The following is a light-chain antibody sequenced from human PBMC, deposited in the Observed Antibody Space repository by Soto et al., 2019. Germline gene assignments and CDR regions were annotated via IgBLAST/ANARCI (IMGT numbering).Light chain of an antibody. CDR3: SSDAGTDKRV. J-gene: IGLJ3*02. CDR2: EGT. V-gene: IGLV2-14*02. CDR1: SSDFGSYSV. Sequence: QSVLTQPASVSGSPGQSITISCTGTSSDFGSYSVVSWYQQHPGKAPKLLIYEGTKRPSGVSNRFSGSKSGNTASLTVSRLQAEDEADYYCSSDAGTDKRVFGGGTKLTVL.